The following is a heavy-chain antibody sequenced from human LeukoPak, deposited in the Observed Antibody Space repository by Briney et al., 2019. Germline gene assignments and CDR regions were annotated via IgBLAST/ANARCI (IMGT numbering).Heavy chain of an antibody. V-gene: IGHV4-34*01. D-gene: IGHD1-7*01. CDR1: GGSFSGYY. Sequence: SETLSLTCAVYGGSFSGYYWSWIRQPPGKGLEWIGEINHSGSTNYNPSLKSRVTISVDTSKNQFSLKLSSVTAAATAMYLFARGWYYIYNCFVYWGQGPVVSVSS. CDR3: ARGWYYIYNCFVY. J-gene: IGHJ4*02. CDR2: INHSGST.